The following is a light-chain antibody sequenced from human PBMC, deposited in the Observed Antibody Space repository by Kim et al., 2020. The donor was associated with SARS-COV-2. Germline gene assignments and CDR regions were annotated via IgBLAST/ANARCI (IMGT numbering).Light chain of an antibody. V-gene: IGKV3-15*01. CDR2: AAS. CDR3: QQYYDWPLT. CDR1: KSITTT. J-gene: IGKJ4*01. Sequence: VSPGERATLTCRASKSITTTLAWYQHKPGQAPRLLFYAASTRATGIPGRFSGSGSETDFTLTISSLQSEDAALYYCQQYYDWPLTFGGGTKVDIK.